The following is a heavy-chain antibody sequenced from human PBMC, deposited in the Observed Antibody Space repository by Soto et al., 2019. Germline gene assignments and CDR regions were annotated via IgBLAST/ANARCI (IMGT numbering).Heavy chain of an antibody. D-gene: IGHD3-22*01. CDR3: ARDYYDSSESMDV. CDR2: IYHSGGT. V-gene: IGHV4-4*02. Sequence: PSETLSLTCAVSGGSISSSNWWSWVRQPPGKGLEWIGEIYHSGGTDYNPSLNSRATISIDMSKNQVSLRLRSVTAADTAMYYCARDYYDSSESMDVWGQGTAVTVSS. CDR1: GGSISSSNW. J-gene: IGHJ6*02.